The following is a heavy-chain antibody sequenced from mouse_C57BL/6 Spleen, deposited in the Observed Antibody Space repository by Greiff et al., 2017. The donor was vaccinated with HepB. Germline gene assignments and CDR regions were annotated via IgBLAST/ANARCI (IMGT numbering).Heavy chain of an antibody. CDR3: AREITSFDD. V-gene: IGHV1-81*01. CDR1: GYTFTSYG. D-gene: IGHD1-1*01. J-gene: IGHJ2*01. CDR2: IYPRSGNT. Sequence: QVQLQQSGAELARPGASVKLSCKASGYTFTSYGISWVKQRPGQGLEWIGEIYPRSGNTYYNEKFKGKATLTADKSSSTAYMELRSLTSEDSAVYFCAREITSFDDWGQGTTLTVSS.